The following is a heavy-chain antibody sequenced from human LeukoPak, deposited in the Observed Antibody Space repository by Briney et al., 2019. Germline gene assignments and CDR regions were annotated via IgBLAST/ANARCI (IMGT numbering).Heavy chain of an antibody. V-gene: IGHV4-34*01. D-gene: IGHD1-26*01. CDR3: ARRSRGWERWTYFDY. Sequence: SETLSLTCAVYGGSFSGYYWSWIRQPPGKGLEWIGEINHSGSTNYNPSLKSRVTISVDTSKNQFSLKLSSVTAADTAVYYCARRSRGWERWTYFDYWGQGTLVTVSS. CDR1: GGSFSGYY. CDR2: INHSGST. J-gene: IGHJ4*02.